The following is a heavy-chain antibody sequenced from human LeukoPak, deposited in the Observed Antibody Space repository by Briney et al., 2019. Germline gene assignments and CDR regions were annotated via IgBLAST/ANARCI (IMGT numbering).Heavy chain of an antibody. CDR2: IYSGGST. J-gene: IGHJ4*02. V-gene: IGHV3-53*01. Sequence: GGSLRLSCAASGFTVSSNYMSWVRQAPGKGLEWVSVIYSGGSTYYADSVKGRFTISRDNAKNSLYLQMNSLRAEDTAVYYCASGDYFEFDYWGQGTLVTVPS. CDR1: GFTVSSNY. D-gene: IGHD3-22*01. CDR3: ASGDYFEFDY.